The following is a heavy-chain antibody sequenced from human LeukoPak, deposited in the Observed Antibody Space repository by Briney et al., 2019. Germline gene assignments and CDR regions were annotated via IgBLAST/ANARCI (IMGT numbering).Heavy chain of an antibody. CDR2: IKQDGSEK. J-gene: IGHJ3*02. V-gene: IGHV3-7*03. CDR1: GFTFSSYW. CDR3: AREGSGWFAFDI. D-gene: IGHD6-19*01. Sequence: GGSLRLSCEASGFTFSSYWMSWVRQAPGKGLEWVANIKQDGSEKYYVDSVKGRFTISRDNAKNSLYLQMNSLRAEDTAVYYCAREGSGWFAFDIWGQGTMVTVSS.